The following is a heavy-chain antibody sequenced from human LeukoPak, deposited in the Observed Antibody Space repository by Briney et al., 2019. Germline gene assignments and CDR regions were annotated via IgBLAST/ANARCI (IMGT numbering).Heavy chain of an antibody. D-gene: IGHD6-19*01. CDR3: AEGMRYSSVKFDY. CDR2: ISGSGGST. Sequence: GGSLRLSCAASGFTFSSYAMSWVRQAPGKGLEWVSAISGSGGSTYYADSVKGRFTISRDNSKNTLYLQMNSLRAEDTAVYYCAEGMRYSSVKFDYWGQGTLVTVSS. V-gene: IGHV3-23*01. CDR1: GFTFSSYA. J-gene: IGHJ4*02.